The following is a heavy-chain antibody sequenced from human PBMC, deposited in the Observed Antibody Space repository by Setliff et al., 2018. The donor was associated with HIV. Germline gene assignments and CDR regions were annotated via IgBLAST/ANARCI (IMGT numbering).Heavy chain of an antibody. CDR1: GDSIRSGSYY. V-gene: IGHV4-61*02. CDR2: MYTSGGT. Sequence: PSETLSLTCTVSGDSIRSGSYYWSWIRQPAGKGLEWIGRMYTSGGTNYNPSLKSRVTIVVDRSKNQFSLKLSSATAADTAVYYCASSLYSSSSFDYWGQGVLVTVSS. CDR3: ASSLYSSSSFDY. J-gene: IGHJ4*02. D-gene: IGHD6-6*01.